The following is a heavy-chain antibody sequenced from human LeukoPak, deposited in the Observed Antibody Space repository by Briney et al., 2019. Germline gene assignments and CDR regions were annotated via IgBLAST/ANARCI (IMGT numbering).Heavy chain of an antibody. D-gene: IGHD6-13*01. Sequence: PSETLSLTCTVSSGAISSNNYYWGWIRQPPGKGLEWIGSISYSGSTYYNPSLKSRVTISVDTSRNQFSLKLSSVTAADTALYYCARHVYEGNSWFFDYWGQGTLVTVSS. CDR2: ISYSGST. V-gene: IGHV4-39*01. CDR3: ARHVYEGNSWFFDY. J-gene: IGHJ4*02. CDR1: SGAISSNNYY.